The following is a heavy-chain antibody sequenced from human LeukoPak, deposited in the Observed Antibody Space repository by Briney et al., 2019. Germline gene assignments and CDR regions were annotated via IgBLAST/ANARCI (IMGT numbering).Heavy chain of an antibody. CDR1: GFTFSSYA. Sequence: GGSLRLSCAASGFTFSSYAMSWVRQAPGKGLEWVSAISGSGGSTYYADSMKGRFTISRDNSKNSLYLQMSSLRADDTAVYYCARDRLLYYYDSGPTGHFQHWGQGTLVTV. D-gene: IGHD3-22*01. V-gene: IGHV3-23*01. CDR2: ISGSGGST. J-gene: IGHJ1*01. CDR3: ARDRLLYYYDSGPTGHFQH.